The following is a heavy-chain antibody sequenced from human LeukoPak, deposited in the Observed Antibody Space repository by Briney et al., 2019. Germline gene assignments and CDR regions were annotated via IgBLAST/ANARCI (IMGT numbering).Heavy chain of an antibody. CDR1: GGSFSGYY. CDR3: ARGPRSSGWYYPPMPDFDY. J-gene: IGHJ4*02. CDR2: INHSGST. V-gene: IGHV4-34*01. D-gene: IGHD6-19*01. Sequence: PSETLSLTCAVYGGSFSGYYWSWIRQPPGKGLGWIGEINHSGSTNYNPSLKSRVTISVDTSKNQFSLKLSSVTAADTAVYYCARGPRSSGWYYPPMPDFDYWGQGTLVTVSS.